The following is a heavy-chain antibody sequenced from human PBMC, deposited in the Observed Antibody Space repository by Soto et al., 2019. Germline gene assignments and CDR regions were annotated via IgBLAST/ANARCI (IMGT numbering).Heavy chain of an antibody. D-gene: IGHD2-21*02. Sequence: LSLTCTVSGGSSSSGGYYGSWSRQHPGKGLEWIGYIYYSGSTYYNPSLKSRVTISVDTSKNQFSLKLSSVTAADTAVYYCARARRVLVTALDALDIRCQATLVT. V-gene: IGHV4-31*03. J-gene: IGHJ3*02. CDR3: ARARRVLVTALDALDI. CDR2: IYYSGST. CDR1: GGSSSSGGYY.